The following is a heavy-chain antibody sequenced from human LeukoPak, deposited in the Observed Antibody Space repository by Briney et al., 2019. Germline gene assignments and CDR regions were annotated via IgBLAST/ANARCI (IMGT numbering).Heavy chain of an antibody. V-gene: IGHV4-31*11. J-gene: IGHJ1*01. CDR2: IYYSGNS. CDR1: GGSISRGDSY. Sequence: PSETLSLTCGLSGGSISRGDSYWSWIRQHPGEGLEWIGSIYYSGNSYYNPSPKSRATISIDTSKNHFSLKLSSVTAADTAVYYCGREETFGAVYDWGQGTLVTVSS. CDR3: GREETFGAVYD. D-gene: IGHD3-16*01.